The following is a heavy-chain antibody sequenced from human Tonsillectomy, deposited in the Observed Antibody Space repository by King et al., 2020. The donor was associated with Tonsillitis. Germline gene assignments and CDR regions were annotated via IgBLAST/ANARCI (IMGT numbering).Heavy chain of an antibody. Sequence: VQLQESGPGLVKPSETLSLTCTVSGGSVSSGSYYWSWIRQPPGKGLEWIGYIYYSGSTNYNPSLKSRVTIAVDTSKNQFSLKLSSVTAADTAWYYWAREIKGGTMVRGVIITHGWFDPWGQGTLVTVSS. D-gene: IGHD3-10*01. CDR1: GGSVSSGSYY. V-gene: IGHV4-61*01. CDR3: AREIKGGTMVRGVIITHGWFDP. CDR2: IYYSGST. J-gene: IGHJ5*02.